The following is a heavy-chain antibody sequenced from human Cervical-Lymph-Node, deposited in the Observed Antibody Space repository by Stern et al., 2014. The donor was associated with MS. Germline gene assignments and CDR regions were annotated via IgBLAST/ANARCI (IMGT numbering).Heavy chain of an antibody. CDR3: ARGLLGATFGVY. D-gene: IGHD1-26*01. Sequence: QVQLQESGPGLVKPSETLSLICTVSGGSISSYYWNWIRQPPGKGLEWIGYVHRSGNTNYNPSLKSRVTISLDTSKNRFFLRLNSVTAADTAVYYCARGLLGATFGVYWGQGALVTVSS. J-gene: IGHJ4*02. V-gene: IGHV4-59*01. CDR1: GGSISSYY. CDR2: VHRSGNT.